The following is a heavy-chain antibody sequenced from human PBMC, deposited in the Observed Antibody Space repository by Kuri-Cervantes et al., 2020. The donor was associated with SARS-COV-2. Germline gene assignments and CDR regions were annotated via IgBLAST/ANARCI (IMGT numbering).Heavy chain of an antibody. Sequence: ASVKVSCKASGYTFTSYYMHWVRQAPGQGLEWMGWINPNSGGTNYAQKFQGRVTMTRDTSISTAYMELSRLRSDDTAVYYCARGKRRPIYDFYYYMDVWGKGTTVTVSS. CDR1: GYTFTSYY. J-gene: IGHJ6*03. CDR3: ARGKRRPIYDFYYYMDV. CDR2: INPNSGGT. V-gene: IGHV1-2*02. D-gene: IGHD4-23*01.